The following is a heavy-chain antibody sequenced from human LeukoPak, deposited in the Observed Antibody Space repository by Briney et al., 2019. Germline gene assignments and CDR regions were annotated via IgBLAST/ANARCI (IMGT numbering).Heavy chain of an antibody. D-gene: IGHD3-10*01. Sequence: GGSLRLSCSAYGFVFSIYTMYWVRQAPGKGLEWVSAISGSGGSTYYADYVKGRFTISRDNSKNTLYLQMNSLRAEDTAVYYCARLYGSGSYYQFRYFDYWGQGTLVTVSS. CDR3: ARLYGSGSYYQFRYFDY. CDR2: ISGSGGST. J-gene: IGHJ4*02. V-gene: IGHV3-23*01. CDR1: GFVFSIYT.